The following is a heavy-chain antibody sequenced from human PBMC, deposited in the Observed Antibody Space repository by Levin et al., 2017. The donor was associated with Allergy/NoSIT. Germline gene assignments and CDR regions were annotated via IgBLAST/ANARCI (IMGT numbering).Heavy chain of an antibody. CDR2: INPNSGGT. V-gene: IGHV1-2*02. D-gene: IGHD6-13*01. J-gene: IGHJ6*03. CDR1: GYTFTGYY. CDR3: ARVAVYSSSWYDDYYYMDV. Sequence: ASVKVSCKASGYTFTGYYMHWVRQAPGQGLEWMGWINPNSGGTNYAQKFQGRVTMTRDTSISIAYMELSRLRSDDTAVYYCARVAVYSSSWYDDYYYMDVWGKGTTVTVSS.